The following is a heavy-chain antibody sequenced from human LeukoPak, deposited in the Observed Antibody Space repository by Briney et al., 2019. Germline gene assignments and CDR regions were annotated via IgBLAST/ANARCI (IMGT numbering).Heavy chain of an antibody. V-gene: IGHV3-11*04. Sequence: PGGSLRLSCAASGFSFSDYNMNWIRQAPGKGLEWLSYLGFSGSPISYADSVTGRFTVSRDNAKNSLYLQMDSLRAEDTAVYYCARSKMPAGNAIDYWGQGTLVTVSS. CDR1: GFSFSDYN. J-gene: IGHJ4*02. CDR2: LGFSGSPI. D-gene: IGHD1-1*01. CDR3: ARSKMPAGNAIDY.